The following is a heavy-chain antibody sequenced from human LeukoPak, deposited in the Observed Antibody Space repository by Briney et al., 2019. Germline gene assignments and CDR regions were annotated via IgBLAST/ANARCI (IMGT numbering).Heavy chain of an antibody. CDR2: INSDGIST. J-gene: IGHJ4*02. CDR3: ARGDYCDSSGYYNY. CDR1: GFTFSSYW. V-gene: IGHV3-74*01. D-gene: IGHD3-22*01. Sequence: PGGSLRLSCAASGFTFSSYWMHWVRQAPGKGLVWVSRINSDGISTSYADSLKGRFTISRDNAKNTLYLQMNSLRAEATAVYYCARGDYCDSSGYYNYWGQGTLVPVSS.